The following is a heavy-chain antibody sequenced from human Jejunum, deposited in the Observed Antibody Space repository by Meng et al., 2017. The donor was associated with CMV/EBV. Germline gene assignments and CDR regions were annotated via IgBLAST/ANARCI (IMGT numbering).Heavy chain of an antibody. Sequence: LQGQESGPGLVKPSETLSLTCTVSGGCISSSLYYWGWIRQTPGKGLEWNGTISYSGTAFYNLSLKSRVAISIDTSKFQFSLKLSSVTATDTAVYYCARDSTYPSGLDYWGQGTLVTVSS. CDR3: ARDSTYPSGLDY. D-gene: IGHD3-10*01. V-gene: IGHV4-39*07. CDR1: GGCISSSLYY. CDR2: ISYSGTA. J-gene: IGHJ4*02.